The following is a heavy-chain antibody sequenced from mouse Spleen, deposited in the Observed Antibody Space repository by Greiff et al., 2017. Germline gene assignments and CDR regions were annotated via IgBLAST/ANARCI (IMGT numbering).Heavy chain of an antibody. CDR1: GFTFSSYA. CDR2: ISSGGSYT. J-gene: IGHJ2*01. CDR3: ARRPFDY. V-gene: IGHV5-9-1*01. Sequence: EVNVVESGGGLVKPGGSLKLSCAASGFTFSSYAMSWVRQTPEKRLEWVATISSGGSYTYYPDSVKGRFTISRDNAKNTLYLQMSSLRSEDTAMYYCARRPFDYWGQGTTLTVSS.